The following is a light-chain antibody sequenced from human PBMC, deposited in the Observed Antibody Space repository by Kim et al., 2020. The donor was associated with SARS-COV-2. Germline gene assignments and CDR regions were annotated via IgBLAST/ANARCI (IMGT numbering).Light chain of an antibody. CDR1: QSTRSG. Sequence: ASVRDSLTITWRASQSTRSGLERYQQTPGKAAKVGDCEATSWGSGVPSRFSGSGSGTEFTLTISSLQPEDLATYYCQQYYSYPRTFGQGTKVDIK. CDR3: QQYYSYPRT. J-gene: IGKJ1*01. CDR2: EAT. V-gene: IGKV1-5*01.